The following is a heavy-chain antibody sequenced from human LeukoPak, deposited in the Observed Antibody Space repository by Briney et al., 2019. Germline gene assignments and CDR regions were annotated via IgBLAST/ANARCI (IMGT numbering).Heavy chain of an antibody. D-gene: IGHD3-3*01. CDR2: INAGNGNT. V-gene: IGHV1-3*01. J-gene: IGHJ6*02. CDR1: GYTFTSYA. Sequence: GASVKVSCKASGYTFTSYAMHWVRQAPGQRLEWMGWINAGNGNTKYSQKFQGRVTITRDTSASTAYMELSSLRSEDTAVYYCARDSSPLRFLEWPDYYYCGMDVWGQGTTVTVSS. CDR3: ARDSSPLRFLEWPDYYYCGMDV.